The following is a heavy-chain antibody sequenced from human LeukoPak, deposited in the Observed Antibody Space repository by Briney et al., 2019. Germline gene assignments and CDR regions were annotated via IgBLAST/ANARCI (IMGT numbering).Heavy chain of an antibody. V-gene: IGHV4-4*02. CDR3: ARIVVVPAAIEYYFDY. CDR1: GGSISSSNW. CDR2: IYHSGST. J-gene: IGHJ4*02. D-gene: IGHD2-2*01. Sequence: SGTLSLTCAVSGGSISSSNWWSWVRQPPGKGLEWIGEIYHSGSTNYNPSLKSRVTISVDKSKNQFSLKLSSVTAADTAVYYCARIVVVPAAIEYYFDYWGQGTLVTVS.